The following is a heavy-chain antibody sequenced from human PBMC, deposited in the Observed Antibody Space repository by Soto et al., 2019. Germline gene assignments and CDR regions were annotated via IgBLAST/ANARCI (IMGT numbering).Heavy chain of an antibody. V-gene: IGHV6-1*01. CDR3: ARDPRHSSGWSGYFDY. J-gene: IGHJ4*02. Sequence: SQTLSLTCAISGDSVSSNSAAWNWIRQSPSRGLEWLGRTYYRSKWYNDYAVSVKSRITINPDTSKNQFSLQLNSVTPEDTAVYCCARDPRHSSGWSGYFDYWGQGTLVTVSS. D-gene: IGHD6-19*01. CDR2: TYYRSKWYN. CDR1: GDSVSSNSAA.